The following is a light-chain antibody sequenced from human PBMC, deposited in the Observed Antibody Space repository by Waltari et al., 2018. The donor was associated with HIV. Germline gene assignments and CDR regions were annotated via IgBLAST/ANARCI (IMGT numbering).Light chain of an antibody. CDR1: RSDLGNYNY. Sequence: QSALTQPASVSGSPGQSITISCTGTRSDLGNYNYCTWYQQLPGKAPKRLIYNVSKRAAGVSNRFAGSKSDNTAARTIAGLQGGYEAGYYCNAYTNNITLGFGTGTKVTVL. CDR3: NAYTNNITLG. CDR2: NVS. V-gene: IGLV2-14*03. J-gene: IGLJ1*01.